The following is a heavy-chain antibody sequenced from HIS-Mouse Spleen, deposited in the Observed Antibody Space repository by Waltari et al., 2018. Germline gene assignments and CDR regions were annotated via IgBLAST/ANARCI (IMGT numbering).Heavy chain of an antibody. CDR3: AARTSGSLYYFDY. CDR1: GGSISSSSYY. Sequence: QLQLQESGPGLVKPSETLSLTCTVSGGSISSSSYYWGWIRQPPGKGLEWIGSIDYSGSTYYNPSLKSRVTISVDTSKNQFSLKLSSVTAADTAVYYCAARTSGSLYYFDYWGQGTLVTVSS. V-gene: IGHV4-39*01. CDR2: IDYSGST. J-gene: IGHJ4*02. D-gene: IGHD1-26*01.